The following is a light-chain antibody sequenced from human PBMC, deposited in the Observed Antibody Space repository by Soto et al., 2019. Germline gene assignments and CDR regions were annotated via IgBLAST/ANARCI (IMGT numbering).Light chain of an antibody. CDR2: DAS. J-gene: IGKJ1*01. V-gene: IGKV3-15*01. CDR1: QSISSN. Sequence: EIVMTQSPATLSVSPGERATLSCRASQSISSNLAWYHQEPGQAPRLLIYDASSRAIGIPARFSGSGSGTEFTLTISSLQSEDFAVYYCQQYNNWPWTFGQGTKVEI. CDR3: QQYNNWPWT.